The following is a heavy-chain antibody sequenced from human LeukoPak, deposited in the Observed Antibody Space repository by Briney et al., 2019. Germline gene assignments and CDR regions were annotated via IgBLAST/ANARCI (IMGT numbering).Heavy chain of an antibody. D-gene: IGHD2/OR15-2a*01. CDR2: IYYSGST. J-gene: IGHJ3*02. CDR1: GGSINNYY. Sequence: SETLSLTCSVSGGSINNYYWNWIRQPPGKGLEWLGYIYYSGSTRYNPSLQSRVTMSIGTSKTQFSLKLDSVTAADTAVYYCARRLRLKNPGGDAFDIWGQGTVVTVSS. CDR3: ARRLRLKNPGGDAFDI. V-gene: IGHV4-59*08.